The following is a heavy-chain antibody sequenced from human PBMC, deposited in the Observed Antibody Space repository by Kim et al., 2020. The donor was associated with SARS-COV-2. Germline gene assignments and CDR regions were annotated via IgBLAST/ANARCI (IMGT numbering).Heavy chain of an antibody. CDR3: ARVDVGSSRYYFDY. CDR1: GFTFSSYS. Sequence: GGSLRLSCAASGFTFSSYSMNWVRQAPGKGLEWVSSISSSSSYIYYADSVKGRFTISRDNAKNSLYLQMNSLRAEDTAVYYCARVDVGSSRYYFDYWGQGTLVTVSS. J-gene: IGHJ4*02. D-gene: IGHD6-13*01. V-gene: IGHV3-21*01. CDR2: ISSSSSYI.